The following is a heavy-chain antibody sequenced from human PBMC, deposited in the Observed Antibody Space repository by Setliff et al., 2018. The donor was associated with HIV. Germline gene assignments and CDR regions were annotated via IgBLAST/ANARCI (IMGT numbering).Heavy chain of an antibody. CDR1: GDSVNGYY. J-gene: IGHJ4*02. Sequence: PSETLSLTCTVSGDSVNGYYWSWIRQPAGKGLEWVGRINPSGSSNYNPSLNSRVAVSLDTSKNQFSLKLSSVTAADTALYYCTREFHRGIPDYFDSWGQGILVTVSS. V-gene: IGHV4-4*07. CDR2: INPSGSS. CDR3: TREFHRGIPDYFDS. D-gene: IGHD2-2*02.